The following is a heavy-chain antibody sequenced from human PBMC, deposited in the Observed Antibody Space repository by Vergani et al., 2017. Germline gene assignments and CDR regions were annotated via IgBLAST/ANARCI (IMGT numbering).Heavy chain of an antibody. J-gene: IGHJ4*02. D-gene: IGHD1-26*01. Sequence: QLQLQESGPGLVKPSETLSLTCTVSGGSISSSSYYWGWIRQPPGKGLEWIGNIYYSGSTYYNPSLKSRVTISVDTSKNQFSLKLSSVTAAETAVYYCARQVLAIVGATHHPYYFDYWGQGTLVTVSS. V-gene: IGHV4-39*01. CDR3: ARQVLAIVGATHHPYYFDY. CDR2: IYYSGST. CDR1: GGSISSSSYY.